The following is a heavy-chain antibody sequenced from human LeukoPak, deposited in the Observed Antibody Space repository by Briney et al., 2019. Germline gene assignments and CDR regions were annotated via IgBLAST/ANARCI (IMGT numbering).Heavy chain of an antibody. D-gene: IGHD3-22*01. V-gene: IGHV3-21*01. CDR2: IGRGSDYI. Sequence: GGSLRLSCAASGFTFSSYSMNWVRQAPGKGLEWVSSIGRGSDYIYYADSVKGRFTISRDNAKNSLYLQMNSLRAEDTAVYYCARAINYYDSSGLYYYFDYWGQGTLVTVSS. J-gene: IGHJ4*02. CDR3: ARAINYYDSSGLYYYFDY. CDR1: GFTFSSYS.